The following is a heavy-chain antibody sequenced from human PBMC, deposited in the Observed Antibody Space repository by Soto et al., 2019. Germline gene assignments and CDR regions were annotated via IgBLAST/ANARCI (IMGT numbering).Heavy chain of an antibody. Sequence: QVQLVQSGAEEKKPEASVKVSCKASGYTFTNYAMHWVRQAPGQRLEWMGWINAGNGNTIYSQKFQGRVTITRDTSATTAYMELSSLRSEDTAVYYCARVSGYYRPDYWGQGTLVTVSS. V-gene: IGHV1-3*05. D-gene: IGHD5-12*01. J-gene: IGHJ4*02. CDR1: GYTFTNYA. CDR2: INAGNGNT. CDR3: ARVSGYYRPDY.